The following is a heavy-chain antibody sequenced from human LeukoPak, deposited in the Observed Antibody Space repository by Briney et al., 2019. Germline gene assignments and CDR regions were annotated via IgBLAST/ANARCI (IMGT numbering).Heavy chain of an antibody. CDR2: ISGSGDNT. CDR1: GFTFSSYA. D-gene: IGHD6-19*01. V-gene: IGHV3-23*01. Sequence: SGGSLRLSCAAPGFTFSSYAFSWVRQAPGKGLEWVSAISGSGDNTYYADSVKGRFTISRDNSKSTLYLQVNSLRAEDTAVYYCAKHGSGRYFDYWGQGTLVTVSS. J-gene: IGHJ4*02. CDR3: AKHGSGRYFDY.